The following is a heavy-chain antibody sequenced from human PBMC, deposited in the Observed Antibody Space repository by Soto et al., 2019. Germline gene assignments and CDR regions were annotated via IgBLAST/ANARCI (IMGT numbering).Heavy chain of an antibody. J-gene: IGHJ4*02. CDR1: GGSIISSGYY. D-gene: IGHD5-18*01. CDR2: IYYTGST. V-gene: IGHV4-39*01. Sequence: KTSETLSLTCPVSGGSIISSGYYWGWIRQPPGKGLEWIGSIYYTGSTYYNPSLKSRVTISVDTSKNQFSLRLSSVTAADTAVYYCARLIYSYGEAYFDYWGQGTLVTVSS. CDR3: ARLIYSYGEAYFDY.